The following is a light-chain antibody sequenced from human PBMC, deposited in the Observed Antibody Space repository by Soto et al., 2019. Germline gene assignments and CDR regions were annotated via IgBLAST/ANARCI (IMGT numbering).Light chain of an antibody. CDR2: GAS. V-gene: IGKV3-20*01. J-gene: IGKJ4*01. CDR3: QQYGGSPPVT. CDR1: QSLSSGY. Sequence: ETVLTQSPGTLSLSPGERATLSCRASQSLSSGYLAWYQQRPGQAPRLLISGASSRAPGIPDRFSGTGSGTEFTLTLSRLEPEDFAVYYCQQYGGSPPVTFGGGTKVEIK.